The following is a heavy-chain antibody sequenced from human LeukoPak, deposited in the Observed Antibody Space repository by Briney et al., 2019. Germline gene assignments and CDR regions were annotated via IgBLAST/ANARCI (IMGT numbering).Heavy chain of an antibody. CDR1: GFTFSSYS. J-gene: IGHJ4*02. Sequence: GGSLRLSCAASGFTFSSYSMNWVRQAPGRGLEWVSSISSSSSYIYYADSVKGRFTISRDNAKNSLYLQMNSLRAKDTAVYYCARDKYVAVAAYWGQGTLVTVSS. D-gene: IGHD6-19*01. CDR2: ISSSSSYI. CDR3: ARDKYVAVAAY. V-gene: IGHV3-21*01.